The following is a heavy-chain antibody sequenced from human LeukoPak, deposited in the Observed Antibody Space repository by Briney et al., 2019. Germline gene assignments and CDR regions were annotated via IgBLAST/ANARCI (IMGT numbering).Heavy chain of an antibody. Sequence: SETLSMSSGVSGGAMSTTNRWSWFRQPPGQGLEWVGEISLTGRTNYNPSLNGRVTMSLDGSSNQLSLNLTSVTAADTAIYHCSRESGAFCPFGYWGRGTLVIVPS. CDR3: SRESGAFCPFGY. V-gene: IGHV4-4*02. D-gene: IGHD1-26*01. CDR1: GGAMSTTNR. CDR2: ISLTGRT. J-gene: IGHJ4*02.